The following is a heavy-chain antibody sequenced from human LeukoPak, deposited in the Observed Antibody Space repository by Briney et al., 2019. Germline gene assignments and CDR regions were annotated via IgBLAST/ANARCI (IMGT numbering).Heavy chain of an antibody. Sequence: SETLSLTCTVSGGSISSYYWSWIRQPPGKELEWIGHISYSGSTNYNPSLKSRVTISVDTSKNQFSLNLSYVTAADTAVYYCARPSRTGSGWDAFDIWGQGTMVTVSS. CDR1: GGSISSYY. V-gene: IGHV4-59*08. D-gene: IGHD6-19*01. CDR2: ISYSGST. CDR3: ARPSRTGSGWDAFDI. J-gene: IGHJ3*02.